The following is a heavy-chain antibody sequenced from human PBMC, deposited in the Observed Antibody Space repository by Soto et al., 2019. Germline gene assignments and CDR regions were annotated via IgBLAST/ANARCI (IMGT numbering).Heavy chain of an antibody. Sequence: GGSLRLSCAASGFTFSSYSMNWVRQAPGKGLEWVSSISSSSSYIYYADSVKGRFTISRDNAKNSLYLQMNSLRAEDTAVYYCARPTYGDYFFAFDIWGQGTMVTVSS. CDR2: ISSSSSYI. V-gene: IGHV3-21*01. J-gene: IGHJ3*02. CDR1: GFTFSSYS. CDR3: ARPTYGDYFFAFDI. D-gene: IGHD4-17*01.